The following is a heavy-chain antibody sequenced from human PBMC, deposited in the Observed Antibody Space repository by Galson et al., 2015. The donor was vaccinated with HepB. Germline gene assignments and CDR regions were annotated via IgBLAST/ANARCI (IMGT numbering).Heavy chain of an antibody. J-gene: IGHJ4*02. D-gene: IGHD2-15*01. V-gene: IGHV3-23*01. CDR1: GFTFSRYA. Sequence: SLRLSCAASGFTFSRYAMTWVRQAPGKGLEWVSSITSSGGNSYYTESVKGRFTIPRDNSKNTVLLQLNSLRVEDTAVYYCAKDGVMVAANPYHFHYWGQGTLVTVSS. CDR3: AKDGVMVAANPYHFHY. CDR2: ITSSGGNS.